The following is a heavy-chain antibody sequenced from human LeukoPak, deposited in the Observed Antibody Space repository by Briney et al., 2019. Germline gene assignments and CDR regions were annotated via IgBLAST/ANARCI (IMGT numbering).Heavy chain of an antibody. CDR2: INHSGTRS. CDR3: TRGQYKRDY. J-gene: IGHJ4*02. V-gene: IGHV4-34*01. Sequence: SETLSLTCAVYGGSFSGYFWGWIRQTPGKGLEWIGEINHSGTRSYYNPSLKSRVTISVDTSKNQFSLNLRSVTAADTAVYYCTRGQYKRDYWGQGTLVNVSS. D-gene: IGHD1-14*01. CDR1: GGSFSGYF.